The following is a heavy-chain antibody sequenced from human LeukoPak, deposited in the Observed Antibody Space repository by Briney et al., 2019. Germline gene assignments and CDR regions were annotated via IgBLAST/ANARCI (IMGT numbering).Heavy chain of an antibody. D-gene: IGHD3-22*01. CDR3: TRAPYYDRWYFDL. J-gene: IGHJ2*01. CDR1: GFTLSTYA. V-gene: IGHV3-30*04. CDR2: MWYDGSNQ. Sequence: TGTSLRLSCEASGFTLSTYAVHWVRQAPGKGLQWVAAMWYDGSNQYYADSVKGRFTISRDNSKNTLYLQMSSLKVEDTAVYYFTRAPYYDRWYFDLWGRGALVTVSS.